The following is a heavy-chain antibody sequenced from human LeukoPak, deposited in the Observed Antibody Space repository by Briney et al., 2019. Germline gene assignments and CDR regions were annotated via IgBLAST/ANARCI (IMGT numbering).Heavy chain of an antibody. CDR3: ARRPYYGDYGYFDL. Sequence: SETLSLTCTVSGGSISSSSHYWGWIRQPPGKGLEWIGSIYYSGSTYYNPSLKSRVTISVDTSKNQFSLKLSSVTAADTAVYYCARRPYYGDYGYFDLWGRGTLVTVSS. D-gene: IGHD4-17*01. V-gene: IGHV4-39*01. CDR2: IYYSGST. J-gene: IGHJ2*01. CDR1: GGSISSSSHY.